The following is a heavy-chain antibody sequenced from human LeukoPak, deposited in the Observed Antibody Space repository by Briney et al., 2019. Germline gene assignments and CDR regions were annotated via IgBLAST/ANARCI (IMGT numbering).Heavy chain of an antibody. CDR3: TTDLLDDYGGNFDY. CDR1: GFTFSSYA. Sequence: GGSLRLSCAASGFTFSSYAMSWVRQAPGKGLEWVSAISGSGGSTYYADSVKGRFTISRDNSKNTLYLQMNSLRAEDTAVYYCTTDLLDDYGGNFDYWGQGTLVTVSS. V-gene: IGHV3-23*01. D-gene: IGHD4-17*01. J-gene: IGHJ4*02. CDR2: ISGSGGST.